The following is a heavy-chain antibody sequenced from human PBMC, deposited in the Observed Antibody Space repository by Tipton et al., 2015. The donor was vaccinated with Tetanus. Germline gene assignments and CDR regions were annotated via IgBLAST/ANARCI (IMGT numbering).Heavy chain of an antibody. CDR3: AREPGFSYGFKY. CDR1: GGSLFSGSFY. CDR2: IHHSGDT. D-gene: IGHD5-18*01. Sequence: TLSLTCTVSGGSLFSGSFYWTWIRRHAGRGLEWIGSIHHSGDTHYHPSLKSRVTMSVDTSENQFSLKLNSVTAADTAIYYCAREPGFSYGFKYWGQGALVTVSS. V-gene: IGHV4-31*03. J-gene: IGHJ4*02.